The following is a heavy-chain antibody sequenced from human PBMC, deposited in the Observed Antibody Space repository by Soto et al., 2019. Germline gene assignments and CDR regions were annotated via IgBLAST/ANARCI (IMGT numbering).Heavy chain of an antibody. V-gene: IGHV4-4*02. D-gene: IGHD3-22*01. CDR1: CDSISINNR. Sequence: SETLSLTCAVSCDSISINNRWYCFLQSPGKGLEWIGEIYHSGSTKYNPSLESRVTMSVDTSKNQFSLKLTSVTAADTAVYYCARVLNNSGYGLDVWGQGTTVTVS. CDR2: IYHSGST. J-gene: IGHJ6*02. CDR3: ARVLNNSGYGLDV.